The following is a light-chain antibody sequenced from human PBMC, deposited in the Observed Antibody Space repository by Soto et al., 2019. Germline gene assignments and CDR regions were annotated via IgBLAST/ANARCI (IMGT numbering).Light chain of an antibody. Sequence: EIVLTQSPDTLSLSPGDRAALSCRTTQILNGGSLAWYQVKPGQAPRLLMYDSSIRAAGVPNRFSGSGSGTDFTLTISRLETEDFAVYYCQLYGSSPELTFGGGTKV. V-gene: IGKV3-20*01. CDR1: QILNGGS. J-gene: IGKJ4*01. CDR2: DSS. CDR3: QLYGSSPELT.